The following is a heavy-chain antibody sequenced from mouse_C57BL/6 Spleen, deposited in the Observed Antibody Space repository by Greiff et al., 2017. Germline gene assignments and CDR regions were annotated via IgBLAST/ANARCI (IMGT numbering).Heavy chain of an antibody. J-gene: IGHJ4*01. CDR1: GYTFTSYW. CDR2: IDPNSGGT. Sequence: QVQLQQPGAELVKPGASVKLSCKASGYTFTSYWMHWVKQRPGRGLEWSGRIDPNSGGTKYNEKFKSKATLTVDKPSSTAYMQLSSLTSEDSAVYYCARAYYGSSYYAMCYWGQGASVTFSS. CDR3: ARAYYGSSYYAMCY. D-gene: IGHD1-1*01. V-gene: IGHV1-72*01.